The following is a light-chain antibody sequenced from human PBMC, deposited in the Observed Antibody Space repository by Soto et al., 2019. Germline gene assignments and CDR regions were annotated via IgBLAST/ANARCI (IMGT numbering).Light chain of an antibody. CDR2: LEGSGSY. CDR3: ETWDSTTRV. J-gene: IGLJ2*01. V-gene: IGLV4-60*03. CDR1: SGHSSYI. Sequence: QSVLTQSSSASASLGSSVKLTCTLSSGHSSYIIAWHQQQPGKAPRYLMKLEGSGSYNKGSGVPDRFSGSSSGADRYLTISNRQSEDEADYYCETWDSTTRVFGGGTKVTVL.